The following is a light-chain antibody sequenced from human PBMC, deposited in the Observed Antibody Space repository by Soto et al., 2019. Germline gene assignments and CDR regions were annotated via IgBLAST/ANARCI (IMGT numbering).Light chain of an antibody. J-gene: IGKJ1*01. CDR2: AVS. Sequence: TQSPSAMFVSEGAKVTITGRAGKAIGHYLPWFQQKPGKVPKRLIFAVSNLESGVPSRFRGSGSGTEFTLTITSLQPEDFATYYCLQHNSYPWTFGQGTKVEIK. V-gene: IGKV1-17*03. CDR3: LQHNSYPWT. CDR1: KAIGHY.